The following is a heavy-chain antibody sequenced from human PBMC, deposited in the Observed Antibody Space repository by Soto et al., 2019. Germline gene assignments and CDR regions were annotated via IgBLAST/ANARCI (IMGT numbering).Heavy chain of an antibody. CDR2: ISYDGSNK. J-gene: IGHJ6*02. Sequence: PGGSLRLSCAASGFTFSSYAMHWVRQAPGKGLEWVAVISYDGSNKYYADSVKGRFTISRDNSKNTLYLQMNSLRAEDTAVYYCARADSSSWYAYYGMDVWGQGSTVPVSS. D-gene: IGHD6-13*01. V-gene: IGHV3-30-3*01. CDR3: ARADSSSWYAYYGMDV. CDR1: GFTFSSYA.